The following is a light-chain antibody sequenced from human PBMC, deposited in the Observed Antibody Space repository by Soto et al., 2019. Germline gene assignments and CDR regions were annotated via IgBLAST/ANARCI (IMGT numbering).Light chain of an antibody. Sequence: DLQMTQSPSSLSASVGERVTITCRASQSISTNLNWYQQKPGKAPKLLISGASALQGGVSSRFSGSGSGTGFTLTISSLQPEDSATYFCQQSHTTLFTFGPATTVDLK. CDR3: QQSHTTLFT. V-gene: IGKV1-39*01. CDR2: GAS. J-gene: IGKJ3*01. CDR1: QSISTN.